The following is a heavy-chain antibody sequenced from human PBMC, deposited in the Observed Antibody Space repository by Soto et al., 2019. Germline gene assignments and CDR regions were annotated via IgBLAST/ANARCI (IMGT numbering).Heavy chain of an antibody. J-gene: IGHJ5*01. D-gene: IGHD2-8*01. Sequence: QVQLQQSGPGLVKPSQPLSLTCAISGESVSTNSATWDWIRQSPSRVLEWLGRTYYRSKWNHDCAVYVKGRITINADTTTNQLSLQLNSVTPDDTAVYYCARLIGDSGLDSWGQGTLVTVSS. CDR3: ARLIGDSGLDS. V-gene: IGHV6-1*01. CDR1: GESVSTNSAT. CDR2: TYYRSKWNH.